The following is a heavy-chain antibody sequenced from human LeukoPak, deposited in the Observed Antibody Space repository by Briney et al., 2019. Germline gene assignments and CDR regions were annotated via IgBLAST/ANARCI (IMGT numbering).Heavy chain of an antibody. D-gene: IGHD1-26*01. CDR3: ASLSGSYGN. Sequence: PSETLSLTCAVYGGSFSGYYWSWIRQPPGKGLEWIGEINHSGSTNYNPSLKSRVTISVDTSKNQFSLKLSSVTAADTAVYYCASLSGSYGNWGQGTLVTVSS. CDR1: GGSFSGYY. CDR2: INHSGST. J-gene: IGHJ4*02. V-gene: IGHV4-34*01.